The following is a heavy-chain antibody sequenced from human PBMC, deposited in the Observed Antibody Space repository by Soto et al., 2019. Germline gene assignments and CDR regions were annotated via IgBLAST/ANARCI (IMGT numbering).Heavy chain of an antibody. J-gene: IGHJ6*02. Sequence: PGGSLRLSCAASGFTLSSYEMSWVRQAPGRGLEWVSYISDSGNTLYYADAVKGRFTISRDDANNSLYLQMNSLRAEDTAVYYCARVRYSGFEDGMDVWGQGTTVTVSS. CDR2: ISDSGNTL. CDR1: GFTLSSYE. D-gene: IGHD5-12*01. V-gene: IGHV3-48*03. CDR3: ARVRYSGFEDGMDV.